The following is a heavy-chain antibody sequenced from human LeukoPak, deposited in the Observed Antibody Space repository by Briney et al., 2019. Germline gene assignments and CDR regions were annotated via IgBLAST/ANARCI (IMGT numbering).Heavy chain of an antibody. CDR3: AREGTVTNDLGY. V-gene: IGHV1-46*01. J-gene: IGHJ4*02. Sequence: ASVTVSFTASGYTFTSYYMHWVRQAPGQGLEWMGIINPSGGSTSYAQKFQGRVTMTRDMSTSTVYMELSSLRSEDTAVYYCAREGTVTNDLGYWGQGTLVTVSS. CDR1: GYTFTSYY. CDR2: INPSGGST. D-gene: IGHD4-11*01.